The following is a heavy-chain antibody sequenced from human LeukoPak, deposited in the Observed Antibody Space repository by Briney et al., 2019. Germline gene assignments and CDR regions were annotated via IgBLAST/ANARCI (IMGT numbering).Heavy chain of an antibody. V-gene: IGHV4-34*01. CDR3: ARGGHYYGSGSPDWFDP. CDR1: GGSFSGYY. J-gene: IGHJ5*02. CDR2: INHSGST. D-gene: IGHD3-10*01. Sequence: SETLSLTCAAYGGSFSGYYWSWIRQPPGKGLEWIGEINHSGSTNYNPSLKSRVTISVDTSKNQFSLKLSSVTAADTAVYYCARGGHYYGSGSPDWFDPWGQGTLVTVSS.